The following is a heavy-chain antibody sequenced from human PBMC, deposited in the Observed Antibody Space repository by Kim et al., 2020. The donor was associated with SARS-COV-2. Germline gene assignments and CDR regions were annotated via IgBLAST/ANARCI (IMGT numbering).Heavy chain of an antibody. V-gene: IGHV3-74*01. J-gene: IGHJ5*02. Sequence: VKGRLTISRDNAKNTLYLQMNSLRAEDTAVYYCARASVVATAGGGNWFDPWGQGTLVTVSS. CDR3: ARASVVATAGGGNWFDP. D-gene: IGHD5-12*01.